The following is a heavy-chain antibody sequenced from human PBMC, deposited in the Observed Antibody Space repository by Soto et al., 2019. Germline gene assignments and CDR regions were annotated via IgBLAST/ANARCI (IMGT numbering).Heavy chain of an antibody. V-gene: IGHV4-59*01. CDR2: IYYSGST. CDR1: GGSISSYY. Sequence: SETLSLTCTVSGGSISSYYWSWIRQPPGKGLEWIGYIYYSGSTNYNPSLKSRVTISVDTSKNQFSLKLSSVTAADTAVYYCARGDYYFDYWGQGTLVTVSS. CDR3: ARGDYYFDY. J-gene: IGHJ4*02.